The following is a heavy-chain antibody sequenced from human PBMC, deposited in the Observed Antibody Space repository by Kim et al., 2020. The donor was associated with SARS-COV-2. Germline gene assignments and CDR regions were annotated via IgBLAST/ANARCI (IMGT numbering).Heavy chain of an antibody. J-gene: IGHJ4*02. CDR3: AKGSGQWLHNFGDYFDY. CDR1: GFTFSSYA. Sequence: GGSLRLSCAASGFTFSSYAMSWVRQAPGKGLEWVSVIYSGGSSTYYADSVKGRFTISRDNSKNTLYLQMNSLRAEDTAVYYCAKGSGQWLHNFGDYFDYWGQGTLVTVSS. V-gene: IGHV3-23*03. CDR2: IYSGGSST. D-gene: IGHD6-19*01.